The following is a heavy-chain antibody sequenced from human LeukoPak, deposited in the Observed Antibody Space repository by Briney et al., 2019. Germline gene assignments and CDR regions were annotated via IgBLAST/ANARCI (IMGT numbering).Heavy chain of an antibody. V-gene: IGHV4-34*01. CDR1: GGSFSGYY. CDR2: INHSGST. CDR3: ASGFCSGGSCLDY. D-gene: IGHD2-15*01. J-gene: IGHJ4*02. Sequence: SETLSLTCAVYGGSFSGYYWSWIRQPPGKGLEWIGEINHSGSTNYNPSLKSRVTISVDTSKNQFSLKLSSVTAADTAVYYCASGFCSGGSCLDYWSQGTLVTVSS.